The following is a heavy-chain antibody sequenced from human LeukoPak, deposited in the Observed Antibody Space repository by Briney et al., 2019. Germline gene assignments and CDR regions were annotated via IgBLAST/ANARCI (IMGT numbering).Heavy chain of an antibody. CDR2: ISTSGSYI. J-gene: IGHJ4*02. D-gene: IGHD6-13*01. Sequence: GGSLRLSCAASGFTFSSYTMNWVRQGPAKGLEWVSSISTSGSYIHYADSVKGRFTISRDNAKNSLFLQMNSLRAEDTAVYYCARDIATAGHFAFDYWGQGTLVTVSS. CDR1: GFTFSSYT. V-gene: IGHV3-21*01. CDR3: ARDIATAGHFAFDY.